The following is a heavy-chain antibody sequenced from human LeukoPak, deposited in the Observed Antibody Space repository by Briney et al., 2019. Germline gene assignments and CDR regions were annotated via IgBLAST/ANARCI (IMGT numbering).Heavy chain of an antibody. D-gene: IGHD2-8*01. CDR2: IYHSGST. CDR3: ASALVLTWFDP. CDR1: GYSISSGYY. J-gene: IGHJ5*02. V-gene: IGHV4-38-2*02. Sequence: SETLSLTCTVSGYSISSGYYWGRIRQPPGKGLEWIGSIYHSGSTYYNPSLKSRVTISVDTSKNQFSLKLSSVTAADTAVYYCASALVLTWFDPWGQGTLVTVSS.